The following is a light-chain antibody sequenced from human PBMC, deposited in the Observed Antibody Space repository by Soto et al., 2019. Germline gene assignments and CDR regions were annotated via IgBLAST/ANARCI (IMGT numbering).Light chain of an antibody. J-gene: IGLJ1*01. CDR2: EVS. Sequence: QSVLTQPPSASGSPGQSVTISCTGTSSDVGGYNYVSWYQQHPGKAPKLMIYEVSKRPSGVPDRFSGSKSGNTASLTVSVLQADDEADYYCSSYAGSNNLLYVFGTGTKVTVL. CDR1: SSDVGGYNY. V-gene: IGLV2-8*01. CDR3: SSYAGSNNLLYV.